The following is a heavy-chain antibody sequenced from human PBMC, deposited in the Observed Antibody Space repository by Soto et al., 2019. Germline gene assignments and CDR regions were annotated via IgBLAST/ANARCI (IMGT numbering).Heavy chain of an antibody. D-gene: IGHD3-10*01. Sequence: PSGTLSLTCTVSGGSISSCIYYWGLIRQPPGKGLEWIGSIYYSGSTYYNPSLKSRITISVDTSKTEFSLRLSSVTAADTAVYSCARHLLWFGELTLIKPSYMDVWGKGTTVTVSS. V-gene: IGHV4-39*01. CDR1: GGSISSCIYY. J-gene: IGHJ6*03. CDR3: ARHLLWFGELTLIKPSYMDV. CDR2: IYYSGST.